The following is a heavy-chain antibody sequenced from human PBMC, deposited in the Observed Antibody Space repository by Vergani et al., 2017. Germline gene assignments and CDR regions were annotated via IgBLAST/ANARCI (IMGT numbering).Heavy chain of an antibody. Sequence: QVQLVESGGGVVQPGRSLRLSCAASGFTFSSYAMHWVRQAPGKGLEWVAVISYDGSNKYYADSVKGRFTISRDNSKNTLYLQMNSLRAEDTAVYYCARDSGSGDQLPEYFQHWGQGTLVTVSS. D-gene: IGHD2-2*01. CDR3: ARDSGSGDQLPEYFQH. CDR2: ISYDGSNK. J-gene: IGHJ1*01. V-gene: IGHV3-30*04. CDR1: GFTFSSYA.